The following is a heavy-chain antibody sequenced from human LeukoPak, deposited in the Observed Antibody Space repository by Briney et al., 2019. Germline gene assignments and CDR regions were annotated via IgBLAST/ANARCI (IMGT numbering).Heavy chain of an antibody. CDR2: ISYDGSNK. Sequence: GGSLRLSCAASGFTFSSYGMHWVRQAPGKGLEWVAVISYDGSNKYYADSVKGRFTISRDNSKNTLYLQMNSLRAEDTAVYYCARESYDTWPPPQHAFDIWGQGTMVTVSS. CDR1: GFTFSSYG. D-gene: IGHD5-18*01. J-gene: IGHJ3*02. CDR3: ARESYDTWPPPQHAFDI. V-gene: IGHV3-30*03.